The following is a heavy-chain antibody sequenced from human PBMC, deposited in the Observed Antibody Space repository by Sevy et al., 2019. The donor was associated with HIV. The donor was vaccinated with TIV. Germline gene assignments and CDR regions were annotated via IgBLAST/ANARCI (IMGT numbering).Heavy chain of an antibody. Sequence: GGSLRLSCAASGFTFSSYAMSWVRQAPGKGLEWVSAISGSGGSTYYEDSVKGRFTISRDNSKNTLYLQMNSLSAEDTAVYYCAKGQLGHFDYWGQGTLVTVSS. V-gene: IGHV3-23*01. CDR1: GFTFSSYA. CDR2: ISGSGGST. D-gene: IGHD6-6*01. J-gene: IGHJ4*02. CDR3: AKGQLGHFDY.